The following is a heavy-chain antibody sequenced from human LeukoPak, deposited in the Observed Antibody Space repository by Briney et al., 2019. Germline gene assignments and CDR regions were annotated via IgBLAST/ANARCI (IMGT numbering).Heavy chain of an antibody. CDR2: ISADNGNT. D-gene: IGHD2-21*01. CDR1: GYTFTSYG. Sequence: ASVKVSCKASGYTFTSYGISWVRQAPGQGLEWMGWISADNGNTNYAQKLQGRVTMTTDTSTSVAYMELRSLRSDDTAVYFCARCSGGDCYRPLDFWGQGTLVTVSS. J-gene: IGHJ4*02. V-gene: IGHV1-18*01. CDR3: ARCSGGDCYRPLDF.